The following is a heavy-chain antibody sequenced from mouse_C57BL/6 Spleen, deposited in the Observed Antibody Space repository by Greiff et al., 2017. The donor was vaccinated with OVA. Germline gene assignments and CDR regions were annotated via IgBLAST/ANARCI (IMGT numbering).Heavy chain of an antibody. CDR2: ISYDGSN. J-gene: IGHJ2*01. CDR3: ARWLLLTFYYFDY. V-gene: IGHV3-6*01. Sequence: VQLKESGPGLVKPSQSLSLTCSVTGYSITSGYYWNWIRQFPGNKLEWMGYISYDGSNNYNPSLKNRISITRDTSKNQFFLKLNSVTTEDTATYYCARWLLLTFYYFDYWGQGTTLTVSS. CDR1: GYSITSGYY. D-gene: IGHD2-3*01.